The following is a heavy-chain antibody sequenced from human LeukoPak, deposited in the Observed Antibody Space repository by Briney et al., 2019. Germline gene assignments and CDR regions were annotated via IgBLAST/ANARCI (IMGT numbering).Heavy chain of an antibody. CDR2: IYYSGST. CDR1: GGSISSYY. J-gene: IGHJ4*02. V-gene: IGHV4-59*01. CDR3: ATAAGSGRDY. D-gene: IGHD6-13*01. Sequence: SETLSLTCTVSGGSISSYYWSWIRQPPGRGLEWIGYIYYSGSTNYNPSLKSRVTISVDTSKNQFSLKLSSVTAADTAVYYCATAAGSGRDYWGQGTLVTVSS.